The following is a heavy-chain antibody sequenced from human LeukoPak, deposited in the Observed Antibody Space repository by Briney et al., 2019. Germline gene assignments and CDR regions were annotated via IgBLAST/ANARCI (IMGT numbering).Heavy chain of an antibody. J-gene: IGHJ4*02. CDR1: GYFITSGYY. CDR3: ARLYGDFPYYFDY. CDR2: IYYSGST. V-gene: IGHV4-59*01. D-gene: IGHD3-3*01. Sequence: SETLSLTCTVSGYFITSGYYWGWIRQPPGKGLEWIGYIYYSGSTNYNPTLKSRVTISVDTSKNQFSLKLSSVTAADTAVYYCARLYGDFPYYFDYWGQGTLVTVSS.